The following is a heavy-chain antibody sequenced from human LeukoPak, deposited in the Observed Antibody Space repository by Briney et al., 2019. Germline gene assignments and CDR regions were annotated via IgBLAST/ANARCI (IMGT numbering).Heavy chain of an antibody. CDR2: INPSGGST. D-gene: IGHD6-13*01. J-gene: IGHJ4*02. CDR3: ARTYSSSGEFDY. V-gene: IGHV1-46*01. CDR1: GYTFTSYY. Sequence: ASVKVSCKASGYTFTSYYIHWVRQAPGQGLEWMGIINPSGGSTTYAQKFQGRVAMTRDTSTSRVYMEVSSLRSEDTAVYYCARTYSSSGEFDYWGQGTLVTVSS.